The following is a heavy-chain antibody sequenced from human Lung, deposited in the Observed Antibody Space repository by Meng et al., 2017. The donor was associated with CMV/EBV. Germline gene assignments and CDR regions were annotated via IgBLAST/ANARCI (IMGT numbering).Heavy chain of an antibody. CDR3: VAYLVGIGGRGY. D-gene: IGHD1-26*01. Sequence: SXTXSLXCSVSGVSVSNDDYHWSWIRQSPGKGLEWIGQLYSTGTDTFNPSLMSRVTISKDTSKNRFSLTLTSVTAADTAVYFCVAYLVGIGGRGYWGQGRXVNVPS. CDR1: GVSVSNDDYH. V-gene: IGHV4-61*08. J-gene: IGHJ4*02. CDR2: LYSTGTD.